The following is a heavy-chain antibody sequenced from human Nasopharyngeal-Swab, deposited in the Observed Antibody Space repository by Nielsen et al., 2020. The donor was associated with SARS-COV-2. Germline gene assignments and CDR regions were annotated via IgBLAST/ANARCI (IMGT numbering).Heavy chain of an antibody. Sequence: ASVKVSCKTSGYTFTTLCITWVRQAPGQGLEWMGCLSGYNGDTNYADKLQGRLTLTADTSTNTAYMELRSLRFDDTAVYYCARDLGLGIGDFPLDYWGKGNLGNVSS. V-gene: IGHV1-18*01. CDR3: ARDLGLGIGDFPLDY. CDR2: LSGYNGDT. CDR1: GYTFTTLC. D-gene: IGHD3-10*01. J-gene: IGHJ4*02.